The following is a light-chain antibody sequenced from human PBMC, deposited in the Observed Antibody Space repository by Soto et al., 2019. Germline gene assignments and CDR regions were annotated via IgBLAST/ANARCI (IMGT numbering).Light chain of an antibody. CDR1: QSVGSN. CDR3: QQYNNWPPLT. J-gene: IGKJ4*01. CDR2: GAS. Sequence: EIVITQSPATLSVSPGERATLCCRASQSVGSNLAWYQQKPGQAPRLLIYGASTRATGISARFSGSGSGTEFTLTISSLQSEDFAVYYCQQYNNWPPLTFGGGTKVEFK. V-gene: IGKV3-15*01.